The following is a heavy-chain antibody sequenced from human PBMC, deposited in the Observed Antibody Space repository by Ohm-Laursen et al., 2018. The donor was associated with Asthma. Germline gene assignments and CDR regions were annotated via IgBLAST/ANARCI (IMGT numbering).Heavy chain of an antibody. D-gene: IGHD7-27*01. CDR2: IYSGGST. CDR1: GFTVSSNY. Sequence: SLRLSCSASGFTVSSNYMSWVRQAPGKGLERVSVIYSGGSTYYADSVKGRFTISRDNSKNTLYLQMNSLSAEDTAVYYCARDQPGQFDYWGQGTLVTVSS. CDR3: ARDQPGQFDY. J-gene: IGHJ4*02. V-gene: IGHV3-53*01.